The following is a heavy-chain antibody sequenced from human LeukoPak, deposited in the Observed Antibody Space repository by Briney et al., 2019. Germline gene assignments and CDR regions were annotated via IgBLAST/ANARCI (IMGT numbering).Heavy chain of an antibody. D-gene: IGHD5-12*01. CDR2: INSDGSST. Sequence: GGSLRLPCAASGFTFSSYWMHWVRQAPGKGLVWVSRINSDGSSTSYADSVKGRFTISRDNAKNTLYLQMNSLRAEDTAVYYCARDSGATAEVDYWGQGTLVTVSS. CDR3: ARDSGATAEVDY. J-gene: IGHJ4*02. CDR1: GFTFSSYW. V-gene: IGHV3-74*01.